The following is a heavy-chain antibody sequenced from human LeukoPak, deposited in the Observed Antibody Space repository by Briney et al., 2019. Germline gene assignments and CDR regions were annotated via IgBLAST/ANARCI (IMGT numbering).Heavy chain of an antibody. Sequence: ASVKASCKASGYTFTGYYMHWVRQAPGQGLEWMGWINPNSGGTNYAQKFQGRVTMTRDTSISTAYMELSRLRSDDTAVYYCARDRGPSGWDLDYWGQGTLVTVSS. D-gene: IGHD6-19*01. V-gene: IGHV1-2*02. CDR3: ARDRGPSGWDLDY. J-gene: IGHJ4*02. CDR2: INPNSGGT. CDR1: GYTFTGYY.